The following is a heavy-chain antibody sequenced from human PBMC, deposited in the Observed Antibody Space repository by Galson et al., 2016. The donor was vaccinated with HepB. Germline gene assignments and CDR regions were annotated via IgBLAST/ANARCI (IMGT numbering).Heavy chain of an antibody. D-gene: IGHD2-21*02. V-gene: IGHV1-18*01. J-gene: IGHJ6*02. CDR2: ISVANGND. Sequence: SVKVSCKASGYTFSAYGINWVRQAPGQGPEWMGWISVANGNDVYAQSLQGRITMTTDTSTNTAYMELRSLTSDDTAVYFCARGAFRTISDCSVQHSYYNKGMDVWGQGTTVIVSS. CDR3: ARGAFRTISDCSVQHSYYNKGMDV. CDR1: GYTFSAYG.